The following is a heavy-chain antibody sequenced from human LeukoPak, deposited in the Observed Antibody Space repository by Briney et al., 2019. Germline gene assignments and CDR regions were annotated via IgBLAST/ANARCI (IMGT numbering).Heavy chain of an antibody. V-gene: IGHV4-39*07. J-gene: IGHJ4*02. D-gene: IGHD1-26*01. CDR3: ARSQSGSYFWNY. CDR1: GGSIGSSSYY. CDR2: IYYSGST. Sequence: SETLSLTCTVSGGSIGSSSYYWGWIRQPPGKGLEWIGSIYYSGSTYYNPSLKSRVTISVDTSKNQFSLKLSSVTAADTAVYYCARSQSGSYFWNYWGQGTLVTVSS.